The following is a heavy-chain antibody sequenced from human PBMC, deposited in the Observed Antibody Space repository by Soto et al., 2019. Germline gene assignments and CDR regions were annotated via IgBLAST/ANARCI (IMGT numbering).Heavy chain of an antibody. D-gene: IGHD2-15*01. Sequence: SETLSLTCTVSGGSISSYYWSWIRQPPGKGIEWIGYIYYSGSTNYNPSLKSRVTISVDTSKNQFSLKLSSVTAADTAVYYCARVWGYCSGGSCYADAFDIWGQGTMVTVSS. CDR2: IYYSGST. V-gene: IGHV4-59*01. CDR3: ARVWGYCSGGSCYADAFDI. J-gene: IGHJ3*02. CDR1: GGSISSYY.